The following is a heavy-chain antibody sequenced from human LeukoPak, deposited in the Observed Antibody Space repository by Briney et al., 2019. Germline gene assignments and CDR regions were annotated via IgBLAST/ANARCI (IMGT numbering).Heavy chain of an antibody. CDR3: ARDMGYYYYYYGMDV. Sequence: PGGSLRLSCAASGFTFSSYGMNWVRQAPGKGLEWVSSISSSSSYIYYADSVKGRFTISRDNAKNSLYLQMNSLRAEDTAVYYCARDMGYYYYYYGMDVWGQGTTVTVSS. D-gene: IGHD3-10*01. V-gene: IGHV3-21*01. CDR2: ISSSSSYI. J-gene: IGHJ6*02. CDR1: GFTFSSYG.